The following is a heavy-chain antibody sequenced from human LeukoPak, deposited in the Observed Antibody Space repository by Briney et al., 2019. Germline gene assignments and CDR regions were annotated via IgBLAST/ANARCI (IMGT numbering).Heavy chain of an antibody. CDR2: IWYGGSNK. Sequence: GTSLRLSCAVSGFTFSSHGMHWVRQAPGKGLEWVAIIWYGGSNKYYADSVKDRFTISRDNSKNTLYLQMNSLRAEDTAVYYCARHYISGWPDYWGQGTLVTVSS. J-gene: IGHJ4*02. CDR1: GFTFSSHG. CDR3: ARHYISGWPDY. D-gene: IGHD6-19*01. V-gene: IGHV3-33*01.